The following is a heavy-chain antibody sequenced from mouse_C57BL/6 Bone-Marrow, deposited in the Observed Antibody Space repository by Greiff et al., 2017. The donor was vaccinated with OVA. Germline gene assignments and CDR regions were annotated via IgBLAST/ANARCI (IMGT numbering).Heavy chain of an antibody. CDR1: GFNIKYTY. Sequence: VQLQQSVAELVRPGASVKLSCTASGFNIKYTYMHWVKQRPEQGLEWIGRIDPANGNTKYAPKFQGKATITADTSSNTAYLQLSSLTSEDTAIYYCASSYGYWGQGTTLTVSS. CDR2: IDPANGNT. J-gene: IGHJ2*01. V-gene: IGHV14-3*01. D-gene: IGHD1-1*01. CDR3: ASSYGY.